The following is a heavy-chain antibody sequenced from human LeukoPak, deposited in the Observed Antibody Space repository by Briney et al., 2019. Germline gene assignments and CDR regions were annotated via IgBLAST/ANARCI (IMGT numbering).Heavy chain of an antibody. J-gene: IGHJ4*02. CDR1: GGSISSYY. CDR2: IYYSGST. D-gene: IGHD3-22*01. V-gene: IGHV4-59*01. Sequence: SETLSLTCTVSGGSISSYYWSWIRQPPGKELKWRGYIYYSGSTNYNPSLKSRVTISVDTSKTQFSLKLSSVTAADTAVYYCAREVTYYYDSSGSFDYWGQGTLVTVSS. CDR3: AREVTYYYDSSGSFDY.